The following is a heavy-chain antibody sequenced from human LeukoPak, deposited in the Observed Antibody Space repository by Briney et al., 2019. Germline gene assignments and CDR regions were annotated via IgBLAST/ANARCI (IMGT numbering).Heavy chain of an antibody. CDR3: ARAPQYYYDSSSYPFLFDY. D-gene: IGHD3-22*01. Sequence: AASVKVSCKASGYTFTSYGISWVRQAPGQGLEWMGWISAYNGNTNYAQKLQGRVTMTTDTSTSTAYMELRSLRSDDTAVYYCARAPQYYYDSSSYPFLFDYWGQGTLVTVSS. CDR2: ISAYNGNT. CDR1: GYTFTSYG. J-gene: IGHJ4*02. V-gene: IGHV1-18*01.